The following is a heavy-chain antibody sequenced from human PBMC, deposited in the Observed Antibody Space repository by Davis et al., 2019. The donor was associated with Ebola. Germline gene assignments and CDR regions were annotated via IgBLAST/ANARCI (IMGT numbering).Heavy chain of an antibody. D-gene: IGHD6-19*01. J-gene: IGHJ4*02. CDR1: GYTFTRYA. V-gene: IGHV7-4-1*02. CDR2: INTNSGSP. CDR3: ATGLSGWTVF. Sequence: ASVKVSCKASGYTFTRYAMNWVRQAPGQGLEWMGWINTNSGSPTYAQDFTGRFVFSVDTSVSTAYLQISSLKAEDTAVYYCATGLSGWTVFWGQGTLVTVSS.